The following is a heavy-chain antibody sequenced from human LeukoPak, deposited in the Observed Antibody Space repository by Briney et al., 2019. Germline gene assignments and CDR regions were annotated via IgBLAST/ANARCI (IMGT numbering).Heavy chain of an antibody. CDR2: FYSGDTT. D-gene: IGHD3-9*01. J-gene: IGHJ4*02. Sequence: GGSLRLSCAASGFTAGSTYMSWVRQAPGKGLEWVSVFYSGDTTYYANSVKGRFTISRDSSKNMLYLQMNSLRAEDTAVYYCARRLLTGYYEFWGQGTLVTVSS. CDR1: GFTAGSTY. CDR3: ARRLLTGYYEF. V-gene: IGHV3-66*01.